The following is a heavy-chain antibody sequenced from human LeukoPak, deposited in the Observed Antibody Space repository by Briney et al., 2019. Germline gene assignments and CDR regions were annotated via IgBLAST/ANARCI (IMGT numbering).Heavy chain of an antibody. CDR2: INHSGST. D-gene: IGHD6-13*01. Sequence: SETLSLTCAVYGGSFSGYYWSWVRQPPGKGLEWIGEINHSGSTNYNPSLKSRVTISVDTSKNQFSLKLSSVTAADTAVYYCARVSSSSWSWGQGTLVTVSS. CDR3: ARVSSSSWS. CDR1: GGSFSGYY. V-gene: IGHV4-34*01. J-gene: IGHJ5*02.